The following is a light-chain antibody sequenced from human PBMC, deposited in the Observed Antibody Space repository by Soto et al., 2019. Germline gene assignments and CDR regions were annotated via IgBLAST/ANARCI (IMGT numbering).Light chain of an antibody. CDR3: AAWDDSLNGYV. V-gene: IGLV1-44*01. Sequence: QSALTQPPSVSGAPGQRVTISCNGSLSNIGARYGVFWYQQFPGTAPKLLIYSNNQRPSGVPDRFSGSKSGTSASLAISGLQSEDEADYYCAAWDDSLNGYVFGTGTKVTVL. CDR2: SNN. CDR1: LSNIGARYG. J-gene: IGLJ1*01.